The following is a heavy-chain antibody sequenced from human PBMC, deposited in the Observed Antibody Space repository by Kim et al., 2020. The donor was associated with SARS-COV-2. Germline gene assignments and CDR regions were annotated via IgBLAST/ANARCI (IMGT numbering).Heavy chain of an antibody. V-gene: IGHV3-11*01. J-gene: IGHJ4*02. CDR3: AKAGPGYNAFEF. CDR1: GFAFSDSY. D-gene: IGHD5-12*01. CDR2: ISPSGDTT. Sequence: GGSLRLSCAASGFAFSDSYMNWIRQAPGKGLEWVSFISPSGDTTFYSDSVKGRFTISRDNAKNSLYLQMNSLRVEDTAIYYCAKAGPGYNAFEFWGQGTLLTVSS.